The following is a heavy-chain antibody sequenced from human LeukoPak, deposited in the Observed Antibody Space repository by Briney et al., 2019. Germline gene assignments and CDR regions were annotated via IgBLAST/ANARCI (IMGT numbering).Heavy chain of an antibody. V-gene: IGHV4-59*01. CDR3: ARETIFGVVTDAFDI. Sequence: SETLSLTCTVSGGSISSYYWSWIRQPPGKGLEWIGYIYYSGSTNYNPSLKSRVTISVDTSKNQFSLKLSSVTAADTAVYYCARETIFGVVTDAFDIWGEGTMVTVSS. CDR2: IYYSGST. J-gene: IGHJ3*02. CDR1: GGSISSYY. D-gene: IGHD3-3*01.